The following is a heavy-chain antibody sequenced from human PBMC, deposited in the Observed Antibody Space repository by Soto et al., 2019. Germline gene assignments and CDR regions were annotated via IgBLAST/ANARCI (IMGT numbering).Heavy chain of an antibody. J-gene: IGHJ5*02. D-gene: IGHD3-22*01. Sequence: SVKVSCKASGGTSTDLGLHWVRQAPGQGLEWMGGIIPIFGTPNYAQKFQGRVIITADEFTSTAHMELSSLRSEDTAVYYCARGWDHYDSSGLLTWFDPWGQGTLVTVSS. CDR3: ARGWDHYDSSGLLTWFDP. CDR1: GGTSTDLG. CDR2: IIPIFGTP. V-gene: IGHV1-69*13.